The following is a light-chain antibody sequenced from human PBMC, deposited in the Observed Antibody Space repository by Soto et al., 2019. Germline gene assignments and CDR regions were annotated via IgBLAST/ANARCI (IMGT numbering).Light chain of an antibody. CDR2: GNS. V-gene: IGLV1-40*01. CDR3: QSYDSSLSGLL. CDR1: SSNIGAGYD. Sequence: QAVVTQPPSVSGAPGQRVTISCTGSSSNIGAGYDVHWYQPLPGTAPKLLIYGNSNRPSAVPDRFSGSKSGTSASLAITGLQAEVEAYYYCQSYDSSLSGLLFGGGTKLTV. J-gene: IGLJ2*01.